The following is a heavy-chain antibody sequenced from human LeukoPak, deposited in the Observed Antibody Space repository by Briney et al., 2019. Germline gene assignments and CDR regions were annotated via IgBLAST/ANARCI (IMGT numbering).Heavy chain of an antibody. V-gene: IGHV1-24*01. CDR3: ATVYYYDSSGYYYFDY. CDR2: FDPEDGET. Sequence: ASVKVSCKVSGYTLTKLSMHWVRQAPGKGLEWMGGFDPEDGETIYAQKFQGRVTMTEDTSTDTAYMELSSLRSEDTAVYYCATVYYYDSSGYYYFDYWGQGTLVTVSS. CDR1: GYTLTKLS. J-gene: IGHJ4*02. D-gene: IGHD3-22*01.